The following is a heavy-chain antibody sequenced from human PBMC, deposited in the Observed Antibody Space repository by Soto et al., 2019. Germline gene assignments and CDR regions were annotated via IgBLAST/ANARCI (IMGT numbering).Heavy chain of an antibody. CDR1: GGSISSGGYY. Sequence: QVQLQESGPGLVKPSQTLSLTCTVSGGSISSGGYYWSWIRQHPGKGLEWIGYFYYSGSTYYNPSLKSRVTMSVDTAKNQFSLKLSSVTAADTAVYYCARYYGEYNWFDPWGQGTLVTVSS. CDR3: ARYYGEYNWFDP. V-gene: IGHV4-31*03. D-gene: IGHD4-17*01. CDR2: FYYSGST. J-gene: IGHJ5*02.